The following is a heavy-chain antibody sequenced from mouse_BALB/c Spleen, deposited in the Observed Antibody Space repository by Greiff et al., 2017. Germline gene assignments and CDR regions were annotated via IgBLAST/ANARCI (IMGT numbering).Heavy chain of an antibody. J-gene: IGHJ2*01. CDR2: ISSGGSYT. D-gene: IGHD1-1*01. Sequence: EVQLQESGGGLVKPGGSLKLSCAASGFTFSSYTMSWVRQTPEKRLEWVATISSGGSYTYYPDSVKGRFTISRDNAKNTLYLQMSSLKSEDTAMYYCTRDGGITTVVATDFDYWGQGTTLTVSS. CDR3: TRDGGITTVVATDFDY. CDR1: GFTFSSYT. V-gene: IGHV5-6-4*01.